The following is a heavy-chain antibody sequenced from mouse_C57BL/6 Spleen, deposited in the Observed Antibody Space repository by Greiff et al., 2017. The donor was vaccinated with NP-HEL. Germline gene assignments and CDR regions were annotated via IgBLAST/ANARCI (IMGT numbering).Heavy chain of an antibody. D-gene: IGHD1-1*01. V-gene: IGHV1-80*01. CDR1: GYAFSSYW. Sequence: QVQLKESGAELVKPGASVKISCKASGYAFSSYWMNWVKQRPGKGLEWIGKIYPGDGDTNYNGKFKGKATLTADKSSSTAYMQLSSLTSEDSAVYFCAIHSQTLRGFAYWGQGTLVTVSA. J-gene: IGHJ3*01. CDR2: IYPGDGDT. CDR3: AIHSQTLRGFAY.